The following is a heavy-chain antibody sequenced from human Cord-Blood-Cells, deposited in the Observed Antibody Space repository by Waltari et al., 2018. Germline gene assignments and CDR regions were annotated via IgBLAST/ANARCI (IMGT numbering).Heavy chain of an antibody. CDR2: ISRTSTTR. V-gene: IGHV3-48*02. Sequence: VQLARTGVDLVWRGRSVSRSRAASGFTSRTNCMGWVRQATGKGLEWGSYISRTSTTRYYADSGKGRFHISRVNAKNSLLLLMNSLRDEDAALYYCARGGNSFDYAGQGTLVTVSS. CDR1: GFTSRTNC. J-gene: IGHJ4*02. CDR3: ARGGNSFDY. D-gene: IGHD2-15*01.